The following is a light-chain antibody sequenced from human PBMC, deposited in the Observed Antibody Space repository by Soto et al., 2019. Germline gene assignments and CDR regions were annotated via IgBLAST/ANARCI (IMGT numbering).Light chain of an antibody. V-gene: IGKV3-15*01. CDR2: GAS. CDR1: QSIGNY. Sequence: ETVMTQSPATLSVSLGERATLSCRASQSIGNYLAWFQQKPGQSPRLLIYGASTRATGVPVRFSGAGSGTEFTLTVSSLQSKDFAVYYCQKYNNWPPEYTFGQGTKLEIK. CDR3: QKYNNWPPEYT. J-gene: IGKJ2*01.